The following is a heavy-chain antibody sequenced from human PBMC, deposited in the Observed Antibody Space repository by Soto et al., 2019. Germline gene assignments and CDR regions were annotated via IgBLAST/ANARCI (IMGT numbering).Heavy chain of an antibody. CDR3: ARLRLATNNYKWFDP. Sequence: SETLSLTCSVSGAALNSGNYYWSWICQVPGKGLEWIGHIYVTGAVDYNPSLRDRITISQDTSERQFSLDLRLVTAADTAVYYCARLRLATNNYKWFDPWVQGTLVAVSS. D-gene: IGHD1-20*01. V-gene: IGHV4-31*03. CDR2: IYVTGAV. J-gene: IGHJ5*02. CDR1: GAALNSGNYY.